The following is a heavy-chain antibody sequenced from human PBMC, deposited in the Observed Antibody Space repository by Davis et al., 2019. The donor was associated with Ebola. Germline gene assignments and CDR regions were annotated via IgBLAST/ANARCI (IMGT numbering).Heavy chain of an antibody. CDR1: GFTFSSYA. CDR2: ISSNGGST. D-gene: IGHD1-26*01. V-gene: IGHV3-64*01. CDR3: ARDSIVVATTSNWFDP. Sequence: GGSLRLSCAASGFTFSSYAMHWVRQAPGKGLEYVSAISSNGGSTYYANSVKGRFTISRDNSKNMLYLQMGSLRAEDMAVYYCARDSIVVATTSNWFDPWGQGTLVTVSS. J-gene: IGHJ5*02.